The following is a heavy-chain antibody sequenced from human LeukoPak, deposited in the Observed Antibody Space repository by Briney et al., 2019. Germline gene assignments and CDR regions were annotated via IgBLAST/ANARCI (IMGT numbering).Heavy chain of an antibody. CDR2: INHSGST. J-gene: IGHJ6*02. CDR3: AGSADYYYYYGMDV. CDR1: GGSFSGYY. Sequence: SETLSLTCAVYGGSFSGYYWSWIRQPPGKGLEWIGEINHSGSTNYNPSLKGRVTISVDTSKNQFSLKLSSVTAADTAVYYCAGSADYYYYYGMDVWGQGTTVTVSS. V-gene: IGHV4-34*01.